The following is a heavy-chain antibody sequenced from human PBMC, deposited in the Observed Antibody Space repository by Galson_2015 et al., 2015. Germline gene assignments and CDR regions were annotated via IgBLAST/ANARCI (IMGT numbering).Heavy chain of an antibody. J-gene: IGHJ4*02. D-gene: IGHD3-3*01. CDR2: ISYDGSNK. CDR1: GFTFSSYA. Sequence: SLRLSCAASGFTFSSYAMHWVRQAPGKGLEWVAVISYDGSNKYYADSVKGRFTISRDNSKNTLYLQMNSLRVEDTAVYYCARTITIFGVAPNYFDYWGQGTLVTVSS. CDR3: ARTITIFGVAPNYFDY. V-gene: IGHV3-30*01.